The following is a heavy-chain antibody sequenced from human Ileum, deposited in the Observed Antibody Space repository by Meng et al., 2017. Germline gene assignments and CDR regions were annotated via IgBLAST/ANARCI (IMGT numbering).Heavy chain of an antibody. V-gene: IGHV4-38-2*02. Sequence: GSLRLSCTVSGHSISSNYHGGWIRQSPGKGLEWIGTIHHSGITYYNLSLKSRVTISIDSSKNHFSLRLTSVTAADTAVYYCATYTSGSYVDYWGQGTLVTVSS. CDR2: IHHSGIT. D-gene: IGHD3-10*01. J-gene: IGHJ4*02. CDR1: GHSISSNYH. CDR3: ATYTSGSYVDY.